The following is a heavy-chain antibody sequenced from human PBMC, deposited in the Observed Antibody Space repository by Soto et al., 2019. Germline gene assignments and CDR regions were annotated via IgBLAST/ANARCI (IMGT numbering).Heavy chain of an antibody. CDR1: GYSFNSYW. D-gene: IGHD6-6*01. J-gene: IGHJ6*02. CDR3: ATPILSSHGGYYYYGMDV. CDR2: IYPGDSDT. Sequence: PGESLKISCKGSGYSFNSYWIGWVRQMPGKGLEWMGIIYPGDSDTRYSPSFQGQVTISADKSISTAYLQWSSLKASDTAMYYCATPILSSHGGYYYYGMDVWGQGTTVTVS. V-gene: IGHV5-51*01.